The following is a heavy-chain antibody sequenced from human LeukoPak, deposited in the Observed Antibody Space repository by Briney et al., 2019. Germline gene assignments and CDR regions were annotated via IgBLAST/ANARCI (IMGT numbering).Heavy chain of an antibody. CDR2: ISAYNGNT. Sequence: ASVKVSCKASGYIFTSYGISWVRQAPGQGLEWMGWISAYNGNTNYAQKLQGRVTMTTDTSTSTAYMELRSLRSDDTAVYYCARDGPPYCGGGSCYYVAWGQGTLVTVSS. CDR1: GYIFTSYG. J-gene: IGHJ5*02. D-gene: IGHD2-15*01. CDR3: ARDGPPYCGGGSCYYVA. V-gene: IGHV1-18*01.